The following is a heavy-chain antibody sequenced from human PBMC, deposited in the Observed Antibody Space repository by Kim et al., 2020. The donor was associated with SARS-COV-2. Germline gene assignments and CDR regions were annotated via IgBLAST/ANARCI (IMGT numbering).Heavy chain of an antibody. V-gene: IGHV3-66*01. Sequence: GRFTISRDNSKNTLYLQMNSLRAEDTAVYYCARGLRYCSGGSCYSYYFDYWGQGTLVTVSS. J-gene: IGHJ4*02. CDR3: ARGLRYCSGGSCYSYYFDY. D-gene: IGHD2-15*01.